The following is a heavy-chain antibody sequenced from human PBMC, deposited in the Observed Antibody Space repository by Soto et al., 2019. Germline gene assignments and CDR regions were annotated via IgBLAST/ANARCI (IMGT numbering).Heavy chain of an antibody. CDR2: FSDGGSNT. Sequence: EVQLLESGGGLVQPGGSLRLSCAASGFSFSSYAMNWVRQPPGKGLECVSAFSDGGSNTYYTDSVKGRFTISRDNSKNTVFLQINSLRAEDTAVYYCAILDSSTWYTVYYFDYWGQGTLVTVSS. V-gene: IGHV3-23*01. D-gene: IGHD6-13*01. CDR1: GFSFSSYA. J-gene: IGHJ4*02. CDR3: AILDSSTWYTVYYFDY.